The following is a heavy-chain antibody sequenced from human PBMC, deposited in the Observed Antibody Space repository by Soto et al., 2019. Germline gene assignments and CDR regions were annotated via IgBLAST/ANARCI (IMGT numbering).Heavy chain of an antibody. V-gene: IGHV3-48*01. J-gene: IGHJ4*02. CDR1: GFTFSTFS. Sequence: EVQLVESGGGSVQPGGSLRLSCAASGFTFSTFSMNWVRQAPGRGLEWISYISGGGRPISYADSVKGRFTISRANAKNSLYLQMYSLTGEDTAVYYCARDLGWAFDSWGQATLVTVSS. CDR2: ISGGGRPI. D-gene: IGHD6-19*01. CDR3: ARDLGWAFDS.